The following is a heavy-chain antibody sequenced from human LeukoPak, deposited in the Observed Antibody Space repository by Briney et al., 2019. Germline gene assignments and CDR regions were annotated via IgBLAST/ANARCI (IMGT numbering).Heavy chain of an antibody. V-gene: IGHV3-53*01. J-gene: IGHJ4*02. D-gene: IGHD6-19*01. Sequence: PGGSLRLSCAASGCTVSSNYMSWVRQAPGKGLEWVSVIYSGGSTYYADSVKGRFTISRDNSKNTMYLQMNSLRDEDTAVYSCARVGSGWDYYFDYWGQGTLVTVSS. CDR1: GCTVSSNY. CDR3: ARVGSGWDYYFDY. CDR2: IYSGGST.